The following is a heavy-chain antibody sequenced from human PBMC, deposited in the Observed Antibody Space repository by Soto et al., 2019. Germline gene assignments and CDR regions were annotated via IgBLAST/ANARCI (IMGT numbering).Heavy chain of an antibody. CDR1: GGSFSGYY. Sequence: PSETLSLTCAVYGGSFSGYYWSWIRQPPGKGLEWIGEINHSGSTNYNPSLKSRVTISVDTSKNQFSLKPSSVTAADTAVYYCAATTVTSWDWGQGTLVTVSS. CDR2: INHSGST. J-gene: IGHJ4*02. V-gene: IGHV4-34*01. D-gene: IGHD4-17*01. CDR3: AATTVTSWD.